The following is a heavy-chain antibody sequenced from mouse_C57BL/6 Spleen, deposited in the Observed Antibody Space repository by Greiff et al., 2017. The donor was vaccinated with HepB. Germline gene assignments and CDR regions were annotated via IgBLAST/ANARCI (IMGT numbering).Heavy chain of an antibody. D-gene: IGHD2-4*01. V-gene: IGHV1-82*01. CDR1: GYAFSSSW. CDR2: IYPGDGDT. CDR3: ARTSYDYVPDY. J-gene: IGHJ2*01. Sequence: VQLQQSGPELVKPGASVKISCKASGYAFSSSWMNWVKQRPGKGLEWIGRIYPGDGDTNYNGKFKGKATLTADKSSSTAYMQLSSLTSEDSAVYFCARTSYDYVPDYWGQGTTLTVSS.